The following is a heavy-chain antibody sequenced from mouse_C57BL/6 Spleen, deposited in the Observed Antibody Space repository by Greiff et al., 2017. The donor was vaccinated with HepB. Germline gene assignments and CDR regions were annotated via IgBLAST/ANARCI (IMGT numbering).Heavy chain of an antibody. J-gene: IGHJ3*01. Sequence: QVQLQQPGAELVKPGASVKLSCKASGYTFTSYWMHWVKQRPGQGLEWIGMIHPNSGSTNYNEKFKSKATLTVDKSSSTAYMHLSSLTSEDSAVYYCASVSEGFAYWGQGTLVTVSA. CDR1: GYTFTSYW. V-gene: IGHV1-64*01. CDR2: IHPNSGST. CDR3: ASVSEGFAY. D-gene: IGHD6-2*01.